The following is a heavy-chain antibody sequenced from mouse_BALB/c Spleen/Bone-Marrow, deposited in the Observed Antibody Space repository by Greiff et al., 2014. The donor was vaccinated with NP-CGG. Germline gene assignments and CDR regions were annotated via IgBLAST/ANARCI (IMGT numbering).Heavy chain of an antibody. CDR3: ARSYYGSPYFDY. J-gene: IGHJ2*01. Sequence: QVQLNESGAELVRPGTSVKVSCKASGYAFTNYLIEWVKQRPGQGLEWIGVINPGSGGTNYNEKFKGKATLTADKSSSTAYMQFSSLTSDDSAVYFCARSYYGSPYFDYWGQGTTLTVSS. CDR2: INPGSGGT. D-gene: IGHD1-1*01. V-gene: IGHV1-54*01. CDR1: GYAFTNYL.